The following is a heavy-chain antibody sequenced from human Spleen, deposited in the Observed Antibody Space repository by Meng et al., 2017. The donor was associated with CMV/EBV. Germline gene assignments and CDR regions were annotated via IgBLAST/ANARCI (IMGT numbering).Heavy chain of an antibody. J-gene: IGHJ6*02. Sequence: GSLRLSCTVYGGSFSGSYWSWIRQPSGKGLEWIGEIRHSGSVHYNPSLKSRVTISVDTSKNQLSLKLSSVTAADTAVYYCARVPSISYYYDSSGYYLPRFYYYHGMDVWGQGTTVTVSS. V-gene: IGHV4-34*01. CDR1: GGSFSGSY. CDR3: ARVPSISYYYDSSGYYLPRFYYYHGMDV. CDR2: IRHSGSV. D-gene: IGHD3-22*01.